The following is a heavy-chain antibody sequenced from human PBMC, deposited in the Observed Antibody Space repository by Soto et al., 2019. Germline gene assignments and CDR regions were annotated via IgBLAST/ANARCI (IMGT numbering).Heavy chain of an antibody. J-gene: IGHJ4*02. V-gene: IGHV3-33*01. CDR1: GFRFSGYG. D-gene: IGHD2-15*01. CDR2: IWYDGSKT. Sequence: QVQLVESGGGVVQPGTSLRLSCVASGFRFSGYGFHWVRQAPGKGLDWVAVIWYDGSKTYYADSLKGRFTISRDDSKNTLYLQMNSLRAEDTAVYYCARWWGGRGFDYWGQGTLVTVSS. CDR3: ARWWGGRGFDY.